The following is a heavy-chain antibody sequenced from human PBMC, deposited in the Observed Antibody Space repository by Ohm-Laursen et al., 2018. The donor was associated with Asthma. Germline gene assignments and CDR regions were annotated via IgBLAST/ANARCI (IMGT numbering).Heavy chain of an antibody. D-gene: IGHD2-8*01. V-gene: IGHV3-33*08. J-gene: IGHJ6*02. CDR2: IWYDGSNK. CDR1: GFTFSSYG. CDR3: ARDSCSNGVCYYNYYGMDV. Sequence: SLRLSCTAPGFTFSSYGMHWVRQAPGKGLEWVAVIWYDGSNKYYADSVKGRFTISRDNSKNTLYLQMNSLRAEDTAVYYCARDSCSNGVCYYNYYGMDVWGQGTTVTVSS.